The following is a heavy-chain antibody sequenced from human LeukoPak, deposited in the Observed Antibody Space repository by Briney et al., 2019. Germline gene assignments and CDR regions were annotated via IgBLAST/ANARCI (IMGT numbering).Heavy chain of an antibody. CDR3: AGLRREWSANGRDYYMDV. J-gene: IGHJ6*03. V-gene: IGHV1-69*04. CDR1: GGTFSSYA. Sequence: SVKVSCKASGGTFSSYAISWVRQAPGQGLEWIGRIIPILGIANYAQKFQGRVTITADKSTSTAYMEVSSVRSEDAPVYYCAGLRREWSANGRDYYMDVWGKGTTVSVSS. CDR2: IIPILGIA. D-gene: IGHD3-3*01.